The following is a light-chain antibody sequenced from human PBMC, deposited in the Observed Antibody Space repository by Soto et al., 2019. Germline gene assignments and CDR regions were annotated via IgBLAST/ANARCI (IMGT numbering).Light chain of an antibody. V-gene: IGKV3-11*01. J-gene: IGKJ4*01. CDR3: QHNSNWLT. Sequence: EIVLTQSPAPLSLSPGERSALSCRASQSIGTFLAWYQQKPGQAPRLLIYDAFNMATGIPCRFSGSGSGTVLTLTSSSLAPEVCADYYCQHNSNWLTFGGGTKVEIK. CDR2: DAF. CDR1: QSIGTF.